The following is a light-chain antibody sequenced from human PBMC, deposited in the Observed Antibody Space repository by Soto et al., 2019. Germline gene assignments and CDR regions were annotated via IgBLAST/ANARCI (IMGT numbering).Light chain of an antibody. V-gene: IGLV2-14*01. CDR1: SSDVGAYNY. CDR3: FSHRGGDSHV. Sequence: QAVLTQPASVSGSPGQSITISYTGTSSDVGAYNYVSWYQQYPGKAPKLMIYGVTNRPSGVSNRFSGSKTGNTASLTISGLQAEDEADYYCFSHRGGDSHVFGTGTKLTVL. CDR2: GVT. J-gene: IGLJ1*01.